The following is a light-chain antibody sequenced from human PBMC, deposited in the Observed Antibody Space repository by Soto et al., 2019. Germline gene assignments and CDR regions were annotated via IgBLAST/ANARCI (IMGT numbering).Light chain of an antibody. V-gene: IGKV3-15*01. CDR1: QSVSSN. CDR2: GAS. J-gene: IGKJ1*01. Sequence: EIVMTQSPATLSVSPGERATLSCRASQSVSSNLAWYQQKPGQAPRLLIYGASTRATGIPARFSGSGSGTEFTLTISSLQSEDFAVYYCQQYGSSLTWTFGQGTKVDNK. CDR3: QQYGSSLTWT.